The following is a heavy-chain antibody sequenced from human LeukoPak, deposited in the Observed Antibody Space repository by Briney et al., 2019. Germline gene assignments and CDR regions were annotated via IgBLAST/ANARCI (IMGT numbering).Heavy chain of an antibody. CDR3: ASDLVDGYIWCRYFDY. Sequence: SVKVSCKASGGPFSSYAISWVRQAPGQGLEWMGRLIPIFGIANYAQKFQGRVTINADKSTSTAYMGLSSLRSEYTAVYCCASDLVDGYIWCRYFDYWGQGTLVSVSS. J-gene: IGHJ4*02. D-gene: IGHD5-24*01. V-gene: IGHV1-69*04. CDR1: GGPFSSYA. CDR2: LIPIFGIA.